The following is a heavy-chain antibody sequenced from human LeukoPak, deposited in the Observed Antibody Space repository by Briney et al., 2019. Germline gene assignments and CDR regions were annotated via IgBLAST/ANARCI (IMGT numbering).Heavy chain of an antibody. D-gene: IGHD5-12*01. CDR2: IRYDGSNK. Sequence: QAGGSLRLSCAASGFTFSSYGMHWVRQAPGKVLEWVAFIRYDGSNKYYADSVKGRFTISRDNSKNTPYLQMNSLRAEDTAVYYCAKFLVDIVATIRPDPMDVWGKGTTVTISS. CDR3: AKFLVDIVATIRPDPMDV. CDR1: GFTFSSYG. J-gene: IGHJ6*03. V-gene: IGHV3-30*02.